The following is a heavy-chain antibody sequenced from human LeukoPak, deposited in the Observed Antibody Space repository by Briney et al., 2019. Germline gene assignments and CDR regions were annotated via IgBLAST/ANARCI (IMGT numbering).Heavy chain of an antibody. CDR2: LFASGKT. CDR1: TLSVSYNY. V-gene: IGHV3-53*01. CDR3: AGSVYSQPDQ. Sequence: GGSLRLSCAASTLSVSYNYMNWVRQAPGKGLEWVALLFASGKTYYADSVKGRFTISGDPSKSTLHLQMNSLRFEDTALYFCAGSVYSQPDQWGQGTQAAVSS. D-gene: IGHD4-11*01. J-gene: IGHJ4*01.